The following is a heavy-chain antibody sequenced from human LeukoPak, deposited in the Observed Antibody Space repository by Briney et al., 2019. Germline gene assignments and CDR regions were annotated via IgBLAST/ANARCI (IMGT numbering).Heavy chain of an antibody. V-gene: IGHV1-69*04. J-gene: IGHJ5*02. D-gene: IGHD3-22*01. CDR1: GGTFSSYT. Sequence: ASVKVSCKASGGTFSSYTISWVRQAPGQGLEWMGRIIPSLGIANYAQKFQGRVTITADKSTSTAYMELSSLRSEDTAVYYCARDIAYYDSSGGPNWFEPWGQGTVVTVS. CDR3: ARDIAYYDSSGGPNWFEP. CDR2: IIPSLGIA.